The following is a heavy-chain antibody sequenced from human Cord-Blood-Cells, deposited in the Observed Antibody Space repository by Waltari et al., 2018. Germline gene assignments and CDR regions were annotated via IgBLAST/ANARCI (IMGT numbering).Heavy chain of an antibody. CDR3: ARGPYSSSFPFDY. CDR1: GGSFSGYY. Sequence: QVQLQQWGAGLLKPSETLYLTCAVYGGSFSGYYWSWIRQPPGKGLEWIGEINHSGTTNYNPSLKSRVTISVDTSKNQFSLKLSSVTAADTAVYYCARGPYSSSFPFDYWGQGTLVTVSS. D-gene: IGHD6-6*01. J-gene: IGHJ4*02. CDR2: INHSGTT. V-gene: IGHV4-34*01.